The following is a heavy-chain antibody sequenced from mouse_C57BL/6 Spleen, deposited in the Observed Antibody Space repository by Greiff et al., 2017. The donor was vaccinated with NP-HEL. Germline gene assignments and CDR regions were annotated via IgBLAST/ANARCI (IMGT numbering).Heavy chain of an antibody. J-gene: IGHJ4*01. D-gene: IGHD1-1*01. Sequence: VQLQQSGAELARPGASVKLSCKASGYTFTSYGISWVKQRTGQGLEWIGEIYPRSGNTYYNEKFKGKATLTADKSSSTAYMELRSLTSEDSAVYFCARRGIITTSYAMDYWGQGTSVTVSS. CDR3: ARRGIITTSYAMDY. CDR1: GYTFTSYG. V-gene: IGHV1-81*01. CDR2: IYPRSGNT.